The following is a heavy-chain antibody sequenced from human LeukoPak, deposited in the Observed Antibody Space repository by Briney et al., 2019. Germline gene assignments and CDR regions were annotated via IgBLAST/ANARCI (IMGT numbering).Heavy chain of an antibody. CDR3: ARDSRYGSGSADY. Sequence: GGSLRLSCAASGFTFSSYSMNWVRQAPGKGLEWVSSISSGSSYIYYADSVKGRFTISRDNAKNSLYLQMNSLRAEVTAVYYCARDSRYGSGSADYWGQGTLVTVSS. D-gene: IGHD3-10*01. CDR1: GFTFSSYS. CDR2: ISSGSSYI. V-gene: IGHV3-21*01. J-gene: IGHJ4*02.